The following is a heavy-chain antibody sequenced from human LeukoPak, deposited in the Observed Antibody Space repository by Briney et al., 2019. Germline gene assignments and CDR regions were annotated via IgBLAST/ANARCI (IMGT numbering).Heavy chain of an antibody. CDR2: IYHSGST. CDR1: GGSISSGGYY. J-gene: IGHJ3*02. Sequence: SETLSLTCTVSGGSISSGGYYWSWIRQPPGKGLEWIGYIYHSGSTYYNPSLKSRVTISVDRSKNQFSLKLSSVTAADTAVYYCARGTTVTTGAFDIWGQGTMVTVSS. V-gene: IGHV4-30-2*01. D-gene: IGHD4-17*01. CDR3: ARGTTVTTGAFDI.